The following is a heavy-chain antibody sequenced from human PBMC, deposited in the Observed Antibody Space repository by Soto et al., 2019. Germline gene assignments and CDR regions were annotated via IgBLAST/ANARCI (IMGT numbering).Heavy chain of an antibody. CDR3: ARDGDVNTGFGKDY. CDR2: IWHDGGNK. CDR1: GFTFSSYG. D-gene: IGHD3-16*01. V-gene: IGHV3-33*01. J-gene: IGHJ4*02. Sequence: QVQLVESGGGVVQPGRSLRLSCAASGFTFSSYGMHWVRQAPGKGLEWVAVIWHDGGNKFYAEAVKGRFTISRDNSTNTLDLQMTSLSAEDTAMYYCARDGDVNTGFGKDYWGQGTLVTVSS.